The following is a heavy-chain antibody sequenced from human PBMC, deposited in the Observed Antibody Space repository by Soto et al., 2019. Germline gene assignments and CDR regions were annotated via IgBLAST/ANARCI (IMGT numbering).Heavy chain of an antibody. J-gene: IGHJ3*02. CDR2: INHSGST. CDR1: GGSFSGYY. Sequence: PSETLSLTCAVYGGSFSGYYWSWIRQPPWKGLEWIGEINHSGSTNYNPSLKSRVTISVDTSKNQFSLKLSSVTAADTAVYYCAREYGYDSSGYYYVDAFDIWGQGTMVTV. CDR3: AREYGYDSSGYYYVDAFDI. V-gene: IGHV4-34*01. D-gene: IGHD3-22*01.